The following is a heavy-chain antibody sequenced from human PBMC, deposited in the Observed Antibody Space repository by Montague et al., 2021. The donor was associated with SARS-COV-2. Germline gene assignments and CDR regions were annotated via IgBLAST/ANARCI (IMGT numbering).Heavy chain of an antibody. D-gene: IGHD3-9*01. Sequence: SETLSLTCAVYGGSFSGYYWSWIRQPPEKGLEWIGEINHSGSTKYKPSLKSRVSMSVDKSWNQFSLRLTSVTAADTAFYYCVRHPHYDGLNGPPDFWDQGTLVTVSS. CDR3: VRHPHYDGLNGPPDF. CDR2: INHSGST. J-gene: IGHJ4*02. V-gene: IGHV4-34*10. CDR1: GGSFSGYY.